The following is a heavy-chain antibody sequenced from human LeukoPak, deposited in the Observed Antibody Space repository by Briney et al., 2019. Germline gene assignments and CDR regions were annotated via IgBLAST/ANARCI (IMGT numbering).Heavy chain of an antibody. V-gene: IGHV3-48*03. CDR2: ISSSGSTI. CDR3: ARRGGPPLEYYFDY. J-gene: IGHJ4*02. D-gene: IGHD2-15*01. Sequence: GGSLRLSCAASGFTFSSYEMNWVRQAPGKGLEWVSYISSSGSTIYYADSVKGRFTISRDNAKNSLYLQMNSLRAEDTAVYYCARRGGPPLEYYFDYLGQGTLVTVSS. CDR1: GFTFSSYE.